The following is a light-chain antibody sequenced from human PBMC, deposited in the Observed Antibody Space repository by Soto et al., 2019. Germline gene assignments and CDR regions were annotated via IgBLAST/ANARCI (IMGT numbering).Light chain of an antibody. CDR2: DVS. CDR3: CSYAGSDTGV. J-gene: IGLJ1*01. Sequence: QSALTQPRSVSGSPGQSVTISCTGTSNDVGSYNYVSWYQQNPGKAPKLMIYDVSKRPSGVPDRFSGSKSGNAASLTISGLQAEDEADYYCCSYAGSDTGVLGNGTKLTVL. CDR1: SNDVGSYNY. V-gene: IGLV2-11*01.